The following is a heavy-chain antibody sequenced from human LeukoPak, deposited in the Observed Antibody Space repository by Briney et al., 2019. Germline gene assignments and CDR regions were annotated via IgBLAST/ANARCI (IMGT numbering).Heavy chain of an antibody. V-gene: IGHV3-21*06. J-gene: IGHJ4*02. CDR1: GFTFSTYY. D-gene: IGHD2-15*01. CDR3: ARASGGSCYDY. CDR2: ITTSSYI. Sequence: PGGSLRLSCVASGFTFSTYYMNRVRQAPGKGLEWVSSITTSSYIYYADSVKGRFTISRDDAKNSLYLQMNSLRAEDTAVYYCARASGGSCYDYWGQGTLVTVSS.